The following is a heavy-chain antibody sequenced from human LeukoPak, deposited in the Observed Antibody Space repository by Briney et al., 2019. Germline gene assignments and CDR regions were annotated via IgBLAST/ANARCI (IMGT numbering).Heavy chain of an antibody. D-gene: IGHD5-24*01. Sequence: PSETLSLTCTVSGGSISSYYWSWLRQPPGKGLEWIGYIYYSGSTNYNPSLKSRVTISVDTSKNQFSLKLSSVTAADTAVYYCARGFRRDGYNYIDYWGQGTLVTVS. CDR3: ARGFRRDGYNYIDY. V-gene: IGHV4-59*01. CDR2: IYYSGST. CDR1: GGSISSYY. J-gene: IGHJ4*02.